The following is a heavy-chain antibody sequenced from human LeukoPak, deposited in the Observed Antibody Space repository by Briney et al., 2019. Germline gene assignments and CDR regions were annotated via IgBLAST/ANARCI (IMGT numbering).Heavy chain of an antibody. CDR1: GGSISSYY. Sequence: SETLSLTCTVSGGSISSYYWGWIRQTPGKGLEWIGYIYYSGSTNFNPSLKSRVTISVDTSKNQFSLNMSSVTAADTAVYFCARGGPPGYYYDYYMDVWGKGTTVTISS. CDR2: IYYSGST. V-gene: IGHV4-59*01. CDR3: ARGGPPGYYYDYYMDV. J-gene: IGHJ6*03.